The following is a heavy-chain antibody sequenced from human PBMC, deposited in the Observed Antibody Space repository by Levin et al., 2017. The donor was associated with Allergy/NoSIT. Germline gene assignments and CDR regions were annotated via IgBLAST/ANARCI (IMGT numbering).Heavy chain of an antibody. CDR1: GFTFSSSA. J-gene: IGHJ4*02. CDR2: ISQDGSSK. V-gene: IGHV3-30*09. Sequence: GGSLRLSCAVSGFTFSSSAMHWVRQAPGKGLEWVAVISQDGSSKYYPDSAKGRFDISRDNSKNTLFLQINNLRAEDTAVYYCVRVGNDFWGGYFDYWGQGTLVTVSS. CDR3: VRVGNDFWGGYFDY. D-gene: IGHD3-3*01.